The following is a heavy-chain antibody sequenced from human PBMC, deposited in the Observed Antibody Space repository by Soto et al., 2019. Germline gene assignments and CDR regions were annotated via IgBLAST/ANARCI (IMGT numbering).Heavy chain of an antibody. CDR3: ATEGSWSGYTYGMDV. Sequence: ASVKVSCKVSGYTLTELSMHWVRRAPGKGLEWMGGFDPEDGETIYAQKFQGRVTMTEDTSTDTAYMEMSSLRSEDTAVYYCATEGSWSGYTYGMDVWGQGTPVTVSS. J-gene: IGHJ6*02. CDR2: FDPEDGET. V-gene: IGHV1-24*01. CDR1: GYTLTELS. D-gene: IGHD3-3*01.